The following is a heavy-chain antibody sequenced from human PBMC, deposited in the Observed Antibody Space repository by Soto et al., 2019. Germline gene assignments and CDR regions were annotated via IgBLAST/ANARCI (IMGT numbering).Heavy chain of an antibody. CDR1: GFTLSDYY. CDR3: ARVYDILTSAWLDS. D-gene: IGHD3-9*01. Sequence: QEQLVESGGGLVKPGGSLRLSCAASGFTLSDYYMTWIRQAPGKGLEWISYISTNSCYTKYAQSVNGRFTISRDDAKNSLYLQMNCLRIEDTAGYYCARVYDILTSAWLDSWVQGTLVTVSS. J-gene: IGHJ5*01. CDR2: ISTNSCYT. V-gene: IGHV3-11*05.